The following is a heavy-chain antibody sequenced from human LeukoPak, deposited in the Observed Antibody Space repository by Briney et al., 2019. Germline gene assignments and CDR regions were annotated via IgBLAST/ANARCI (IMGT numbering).Heavy chain of an antibody. V-gene: IGHV4-34*01. D-gene: IGHD3-10*01. Sequence: SETLSLTCAVYGGSFSGYYWSWIRQPPGKGLEWIGEINHSGSTNYNPSLKSRVTISVDTSKNQFSLKLSSVTAADTAVYYCARLVREWFGELRGRFDPWGQGTLVTVSS. CDR2: INHSGST. CDR3: ARLVREWFGELRGRFDP. CDR1: GGSFSGYY. J-gene: IGHJ5*02.